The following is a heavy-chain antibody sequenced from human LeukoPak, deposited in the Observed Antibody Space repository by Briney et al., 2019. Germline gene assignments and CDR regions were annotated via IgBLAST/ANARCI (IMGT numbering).Heavy chain of an antibody. CDR3: ARRRVVTVSFDY. Sequence: SETLSLTCAVYGGSFSGYYWSWIRQPPGKGLEWIGEINHSGSTNYNPSLKSRVTISVETSKNQFSLKLSSVTAADTAVYYFARRRVVTVSFDYWGQGNLVTVSS. J-gene: IGHJ4*02. V-gene: IGHV4-34*01. CDR1: GGSFSGYY. D-gene: IGHD2-21*02. CDR2: INHSGST.